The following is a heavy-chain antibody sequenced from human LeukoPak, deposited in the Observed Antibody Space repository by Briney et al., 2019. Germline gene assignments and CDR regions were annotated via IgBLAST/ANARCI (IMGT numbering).Heavy chain of an antibody. D-gene: IGHD2-2*01. Sequence: ASVKVSCKASGYTFTSYGISWVRQAPGQGLEWMGWISAYNGNTNYAQKLQGRVTMTTDTSTSTAHMELRSLRSDDTAVYYCARDDCSTTSCYISDYWGQGTLVTVSS. J-gene: IGHJ4*02. CDR3: ARDDCSTTSCYISDY. CDR1: GYTFTSYG. V-gene: IGHV1-18*01. CDR2: ISAYNGNT.